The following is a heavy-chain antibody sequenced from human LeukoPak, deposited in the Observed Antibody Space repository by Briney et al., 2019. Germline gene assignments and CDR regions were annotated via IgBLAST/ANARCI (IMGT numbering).Heavy chain of an antibody. CDR2: ITAIFRTA. Sequence: SVKVSCKASGYTLTSYGISWVRQAPGQGLEWMGGITAIFRTANYAQKFQGRVTITADEFMSTVYMELSSLRSEDTAVYYCARHSGYHSTMYLDYWGQGTLVTVSS. V-gene: IGHV1-69*13. J-gene: IGHJ4*02. D-gene: IGHD3-22*01. CDR1: GYTLTSYG. CDR3: ARHSGYHSTMYLDY.